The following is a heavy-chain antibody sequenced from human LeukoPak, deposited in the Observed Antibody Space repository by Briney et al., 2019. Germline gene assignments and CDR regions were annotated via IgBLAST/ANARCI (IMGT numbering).Heavy chain of an antibody. Sequence: GASVKVSCKASGYTFTSYYMHWVRQAPGQGFEWMGIINPSGGSTSYAQKFQGRVTMTRDTSTSTVYMELSSLRSEDTAVYYCARYTAMADFDYWGQGTLVTVSS. J-gene: IGHJ4*02. CDR2: INPSGGST. D-gene: IGHD5-18*01. CDR3: ARYTAMADFDY. V-gene: IGHV1-46*01. CDR1: GYTFTSYY.